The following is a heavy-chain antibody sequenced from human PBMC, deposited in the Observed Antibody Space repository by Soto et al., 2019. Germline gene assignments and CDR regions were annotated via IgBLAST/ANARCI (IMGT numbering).Heavy chain of an antibody. Sequence: QVQLVESGGGVVQPGRSLRLSCAASGFTFSSYGMHWVRQAPGKGLEWVAVISYDGSNKYYADSVKGRFTISRDNSKNXRXXKMNSLRAEDTAVYYCAKDRFPDAGSGTYYNPCDYWGQGTLVTVSS. J-gene: IGHJ4*02. CDR2: ISYDGSNK. V-gene: IGHV3-30*18. CDR1: GFTFSSYG. CDR3: AKDRFPDAGSGTYYNPCDY. D-gene: IGHD3-10*01.